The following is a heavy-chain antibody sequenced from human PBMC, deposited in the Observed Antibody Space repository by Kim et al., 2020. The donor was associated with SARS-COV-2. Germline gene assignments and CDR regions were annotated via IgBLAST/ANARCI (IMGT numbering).Heavy chain of an antibody. D-gene: IGHD3-16*01. CDR1: GYTFTDYA. CDR2: ISAGDGNT. CDR3: ATGRYAADGSECYHCDF. Sequence: ASVKVSCKASGYTFTDYAMQWVRQAPGQSLEWMGYISAGDGNTKYSQNVQGRVTITRDTSASTSYMQLSSLTSEDTAVYYCATGRYAADGSECYHCDFWGQGMLVTVSS. J-gene: IGHJ4*02. V-gene: IGHV1-3*01.